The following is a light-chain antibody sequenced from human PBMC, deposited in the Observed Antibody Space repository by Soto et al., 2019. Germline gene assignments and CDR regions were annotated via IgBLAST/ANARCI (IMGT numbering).Light chain of an antibody. V-gene: IGLV1-51*01. CDR3: GTWDRSLSGGV. CDR1: SSNIASNY. Sequence: QSVLAQPPSVSAAPGQRVTISCSGTSSNIASNYVSWYQQFPGTAPRLLIYDDNKRPSGIPDRFSASKSGTSATLGITGLHSGEQAHYSSGTWDRSLSGGVFGTGTKVNV. J-gene: IGLJ1*01. CDR2: DDN.